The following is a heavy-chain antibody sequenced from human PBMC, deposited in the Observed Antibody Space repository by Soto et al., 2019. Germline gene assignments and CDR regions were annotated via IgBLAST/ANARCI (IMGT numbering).Heavy chain of an antibody. V-gene: IGHV3-33*01. J-gene: IGHJ4*02. CDR3: ARDSCSGGSCYLFDY. CDR2: IWYDGSNK. D-gene: IGHD2-15*01. CDR1: GFTFSSYG. Sequence: QVQLVESGGGVVQPGRSLRLSCAASGFTFSSYGMHWVRQAPGKGLEWVAVIWYDGSNKYYADSVKGRFTISRDNSKNTLYLQMNSLRAEDTAVYYCARDSCSGGSCYLFDYWGQGTLVTVSS.